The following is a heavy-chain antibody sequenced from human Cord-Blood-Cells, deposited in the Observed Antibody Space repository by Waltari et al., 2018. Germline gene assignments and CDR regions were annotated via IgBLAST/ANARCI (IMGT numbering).Heavy chain of an antibody. J-gene: IGHJ3*02. CDR1: GFTLSSYS. V-gene: IGHV3-21*01. D-gene: IGHD1-26*01. CDR3: ARDRYSGSYYAFDI. Sequence: EVQLVESGGGLVKPGGSLRLSCAASGFTLSSYSMNWVRQAPGKGLEWVSSISSSSSYIYYADSVKGRFTISRDNAKNSLYLQMNSLRAEDTAVYYCARDRYSGSYYAFDIWGQGTMVTVSS. CDR2: ISSSSSYI.